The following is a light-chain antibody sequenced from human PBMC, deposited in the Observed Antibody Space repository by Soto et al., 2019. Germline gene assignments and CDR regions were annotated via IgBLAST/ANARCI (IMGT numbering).Light chain of an antibody. Sequence: EIVMTQSPATLSVSPGERATLACRASQSVSSNLAWYQQKPGQAPRLLIYGASTRATGFPARFSGSGSGTEFTLTISSLQSEDVAVYYCQQYNNWPPLYTFGQGTKLESK. CDR1: QSVSSN. CDR3: QQYNNWPPLYT. J-gene: IGKJ2*01. CDR2: GAS. V-gene: IGKV3-15*01.